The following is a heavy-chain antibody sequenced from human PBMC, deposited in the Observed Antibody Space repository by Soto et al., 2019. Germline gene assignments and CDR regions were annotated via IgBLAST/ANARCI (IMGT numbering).Heavy chain of an antibody. V-gene: IGHV1-69*13. CDR2: IIPIFGTA. CDR1: GGTFSSYA. J-gene: IGHJ6*02. Sequence: ASVKVSCKASGGTFSSYAISWVRQAPGQGLEWMGGIIPIFGTANYAQKFQGRVTITAGESTSTAYMELSSLRSEDTAVYYCATLDQYSYGSDHPGYYYYGMDVWGQGTTVTVSS. CDR3: ATLDQYSYGSDHPGYYYYGMDV. D-gene: IGHD5-18*01.